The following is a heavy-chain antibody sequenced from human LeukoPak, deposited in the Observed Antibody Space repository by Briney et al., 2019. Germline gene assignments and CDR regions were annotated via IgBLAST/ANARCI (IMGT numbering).Heavy chain of an antibody. CDR3: ARDYGTSGYDLHDY. D-gene: IGHD3-22*01. V-gene: IGHV3-23*01. CDR2: IIGSGSRT. Sequence: PGGSLRLSCATSGFTFSSYMMTWVRQSPGRGLEWVSGIIGSGSRTYYADSVKGRFTISRDNSKKTMYLQMNSLRDEDTAVYYCARDYGTSGYDLHDYWGQGTLVTVSS. J-gene: IGHJ4*02. CDR1: GFTFSSYM.